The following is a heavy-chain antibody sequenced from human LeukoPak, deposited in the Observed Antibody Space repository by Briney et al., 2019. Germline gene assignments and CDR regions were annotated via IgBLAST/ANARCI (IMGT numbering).Heavy chain of an antibody. Sequence: PSETLSLTCSVSGASLSSYYWDWLRQPPGKGLEWIGYISDTGKTDSNPSLKSRVTISLDTSKKQFSLRLRSVTAADSAVYYCATGYYGPFATWGPGTLVTVSS. D-gene: IGHD2/OR15-2a*01. J-gene: IGHJ5*02. CDR2: ISDTGKT. CDR3: ATGYYGPFAT. V-gene: IGHV4-59*01. CDR1: GASLSSYY.